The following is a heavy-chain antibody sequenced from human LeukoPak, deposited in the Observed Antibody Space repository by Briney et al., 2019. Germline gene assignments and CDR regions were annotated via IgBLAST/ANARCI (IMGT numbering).Heavy chain of an antibody. D-gene: IGHD2-15*01. CDR2: IYYSGST. CDR3: ARDLGGGSYPRWFDP. J-gene: IGHJ5*02. V-gene: IGHV4-39*07. CDR1: GGSISSSSYY. Sequence: SETLSLTCTVSGGSISSSSYYWGWIRQPPGKGLEWIGSIYYSGSTYYNPSLKSRVTISVDTSKNQFSLKLSSVTAADTAVYYCARDLGGGSYPRWFDPWGQGTLVTVSS.